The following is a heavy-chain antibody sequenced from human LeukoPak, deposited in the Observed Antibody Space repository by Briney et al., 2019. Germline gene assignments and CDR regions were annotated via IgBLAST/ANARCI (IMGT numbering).Heavy chain of an antibody. CDR1: GFTFSSYA. D-gene: IGHD5-18*01. Sequence: GRSLRLSCAASGFTFSSYAMHWVRQAPGKGLEGVAVISYDGSNKYYADSAKGRFTISRDNSKNTLYLQMNSLRAEDTAVYYCARRYSYGYYYYYSMDVWGQGTTVTVSS. CDR2: ISYDGSNK. CDR3: ARRYSYGYYYYYSMDV. J-gene: IGHJ6*02. V-gene: IGHV3-30-3*01.